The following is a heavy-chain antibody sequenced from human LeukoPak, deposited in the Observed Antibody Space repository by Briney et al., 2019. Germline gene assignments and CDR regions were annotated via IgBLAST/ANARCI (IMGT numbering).Heavy chain of an antibody. J-gene: IGHJ6*03. D-gene: IGHD3-3*01. CDR1: GFTFSDYY. Sequence: PGGSLRLSCAASGFTFSDYYMSWIRQAPGKGLEWVSAISGSGGSTYYADSVKGRFTISRDNSKNTLYLQMNSLRAEDTAVYYCAKEDFWSSRPMDVWGKGTTVTVSS. V-gene: IGHV3-23*01. CDR3: AKEDFWSSRPMDV. CDR2: ISGSGGST.